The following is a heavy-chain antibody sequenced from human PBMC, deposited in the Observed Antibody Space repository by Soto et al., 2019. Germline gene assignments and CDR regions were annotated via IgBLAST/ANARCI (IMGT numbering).Heavy chain of an antibody. D-gene: IGHD6-25*01. CDR3: ARGLAAQSFYFDF. Sequence: QVQLHEWAAGLVRPSETLALTCAVNGGAFSTNHPNWLRQSPGTGLEWIGEISPDGATNFNTPLTGRLAASVEASKRQFSLHLTSVTAADTAVYFCARGLAAQSFYFDFWGQGTLVTVSS. J-gene: IGHJ4*02. V-gene: IGHV4-34*01. CDR1: GGAFSTNH. CDR2: ISPDGAT.